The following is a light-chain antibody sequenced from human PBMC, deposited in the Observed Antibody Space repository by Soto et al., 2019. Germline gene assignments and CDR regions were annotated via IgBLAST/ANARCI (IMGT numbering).Light chain of an antibody. V-gene: IGKV3D-15*01. CDR2: GAS. Sequence: ETLMTQSPATLSASPGERVTLFCRASQNINFNLAWYQQKPGQAPRVLIYGASSRASGIPDRFSGSGSGTDLTLTISRLEHDDFAFYYCQQYHNWPPLTFGGGTRVEIK. J-gene: IGKJ4*01. CDR1: QNINFN. CDR3: QQYHNWPPLT.